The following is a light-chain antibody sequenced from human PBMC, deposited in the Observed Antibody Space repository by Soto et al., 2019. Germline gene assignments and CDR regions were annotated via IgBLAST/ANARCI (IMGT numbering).Light chain of an antibody. Sequence: DIQLTQSPATLPLSLPDLLPFTFLASQSVNKWLAWFQQKPGKVPKLLIFDASTLQTGVQSRFGGGGSGTEFTLTISCLQPDDFAPYYFQQYNSDLTWNFGPGTKVEIK. V-gene: IGKV1-5*01. CDR3: QQYNSDLTWN. CDR1: QSVNKW. CDR2: DAS. J-gene: IGKJ1*01.